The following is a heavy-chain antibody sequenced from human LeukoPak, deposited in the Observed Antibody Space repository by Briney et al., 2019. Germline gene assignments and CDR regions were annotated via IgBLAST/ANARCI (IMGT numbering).Heavy chain of an antibody. D-gene: IGHD3-10*01. Sequence: GGSLRLSCAASGFTFSSYSMNCGRQAPRKGLEWVSSISSSSSYIYYADSVKGRFTISRDNAKNSLYLQMNSLRAEDTAVYYCAKGDYGSGSYPDDYWGQGTLVTVSS. J-gene: IGHJ4*02. CDR1: GFTFSSYS. CDR2: ISSSSSYI. CDR3: AKGDYGSGSYPDDY. V-gene: IGHV3-21*04.